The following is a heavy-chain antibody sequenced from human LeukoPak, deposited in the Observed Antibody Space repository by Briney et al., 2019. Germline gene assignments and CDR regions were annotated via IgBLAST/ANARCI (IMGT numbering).Heavy chain of an antibody. CDR3: ARGRGSKYNYYYMDV. Sequence: GASVKVSCKASGYTFRSYVMEWVRQAPGQGHEWMGWINAGNGDTKYSQEFQGRVTITRDTSASTVYMELRSLRSDDMGVYYCARGRGSKYNYYYMDVWGKGTTVTVSS. CDR2: INAGNGDT. V-gene: IGHV1-3*03. CDR1: GYTFRSYV. J-gene: IGHJ6*03. D-gene: IGHD3-10*01.